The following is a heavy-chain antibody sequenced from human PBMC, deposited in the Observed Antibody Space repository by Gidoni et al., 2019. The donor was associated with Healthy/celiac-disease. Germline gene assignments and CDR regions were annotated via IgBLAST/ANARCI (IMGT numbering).Heavy chain of an antibody. Sequence: QLQLQESGPGLVKPSETLSLTCTVSGGSISSSSYYWGWIRQPPGKGLEWIGSIYYSGSTYYNPSLKSRVTISVDTSKNQFSLKLSSVTAADTAVYYCARLIMTGYDSSYWGQGTLVTVSS. J-gene: IGHJ4*02. V-gene: IGHV4-39*01. CDR1: GGSISSSSYY. D-gene: IGHD3-22*01. CDR2: IYYSGST. CDR3: ARLIMTGYDSSY.